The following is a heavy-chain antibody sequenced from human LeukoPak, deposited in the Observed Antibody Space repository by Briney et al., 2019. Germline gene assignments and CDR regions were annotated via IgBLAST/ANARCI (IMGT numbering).Heavy chain of an antibody. J-gene: IGHJ3*02. D-gene: IGHD3-22*01. CDR2: INSDGSST. CDR1: GFTFSSYW. V-gene: IGHV3-74*01. CDR3: ARAKGYSRRAFDI. Sequence: GGSLRLSCAASGFTFSSYWMHWVRQAPGKGLVWVSRINSDGSSTSYADSMKGRFTISRDNAKNTLYLQMNSLRAEDTAVYYCARAKGYSRRAFDIWGQGTMVTVSS.